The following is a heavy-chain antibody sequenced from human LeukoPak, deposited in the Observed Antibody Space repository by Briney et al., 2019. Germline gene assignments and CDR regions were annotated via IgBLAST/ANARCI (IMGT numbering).Heavy chain of an antibody. J-gene: IGHJ4*02. CDR1: GFTFADYA. CDR3: AKDIWQQLALFDY. Sequence: GGSLRLSCAASGFTFADYAMHWVRQAPGKGLEWDSGISWNSGTIGYADSVKGRFTISRDNAKNSLYLQMNSLRAEDTALYYCAKDIWQQLALFDYWGQGTLVTVSS. V-gene: IGHV3-9*01. D-gene: IGHD6-13*01. CDR2: ISWNSGTI.